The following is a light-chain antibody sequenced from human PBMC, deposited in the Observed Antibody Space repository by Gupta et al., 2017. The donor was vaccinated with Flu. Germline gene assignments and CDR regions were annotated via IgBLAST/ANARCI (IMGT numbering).Light chain of an antibody. CDR2: KNN. J-gene: IGLJ3*02. CDR1: NSNIGSND. CDR3: VVGDASMSDRV. V-gene: IGLV1-47*01. Sequence: QSVLTQPPSASGTPGQRVTISCFGSNSNIGSNDVYWYQRFPGTAPKLLIHKNNQRPAGVPDRLSGSKSGTSASLAIXGXRAEDEXDYYCVVGDASMSDRVFGGGTKLTVL.